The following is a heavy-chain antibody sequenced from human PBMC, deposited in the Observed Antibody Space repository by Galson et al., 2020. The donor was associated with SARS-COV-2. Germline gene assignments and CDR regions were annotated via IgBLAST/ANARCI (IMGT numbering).Heavy chain of an antibody. V-gene: IGHV1-3*01. D-gene: IGHD5-18*01. CDR3: ARAIGYSYGPADY. J-gene: IGHJ4*02. CDR1: YTFTSYA. Sequence: YTFTSYAMHWVRQAPGQRLEWMGWITVGDGDTKYSQNFQDRVIISRDTSANTAYMELGGLTSEDTAVYYCARAIGYSYGPADYWGQGTLVTVSS. CDR2: ITVGDGDT.